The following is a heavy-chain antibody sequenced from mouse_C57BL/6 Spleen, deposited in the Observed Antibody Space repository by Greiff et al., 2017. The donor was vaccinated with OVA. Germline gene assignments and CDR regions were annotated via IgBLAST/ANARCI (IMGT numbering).Heavy chain of an antibody. Sequence: QVQLQQPGAELVRPGSSVKLSCKASGYTFTSYWMDWVKQRPGQGLEWIGNIYPSDSETHYNQKFKDKATLTVDKSSSTAYMQLSSLTSEDSAVYYCARFTTEYYFDYWGQGTTLTVSS. CDR3: ARFTTEYYFDY. V-gene: IGHV1-61*01. CDR1: GYTFTSYW. J-gene: IGHJ2*01. D-gene: IGHD1-1*01. CDR2: IYPSDSET.